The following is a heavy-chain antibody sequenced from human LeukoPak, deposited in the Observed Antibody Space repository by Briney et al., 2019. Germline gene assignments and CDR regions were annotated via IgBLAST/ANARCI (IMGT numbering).Heavy chain of an antibody. CDR1: GGSISSYY. CDR3: ARGQFGVVTENWFDP. CDR2: IYYSGST. J-gene: IGHJ5*02. V-gene: IGHV4-59*01. D-gene: IGHD3-3*01. Sequence: SETLSLTCTVSGGSISSYYWSWIRQPPGKGLEWIGYIYYSGSTNYNPSLKSRVTISVDTSKNQFSLKLSSVTAADTAVYYCARGQFGVVTENWFDPWGQGTLVTVSS.